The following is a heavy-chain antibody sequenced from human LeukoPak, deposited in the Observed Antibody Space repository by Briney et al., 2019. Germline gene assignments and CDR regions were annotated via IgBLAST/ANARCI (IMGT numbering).Heavy chain of an antibody. D-gene: IGHD5-24*01. CDR2: IDWNSGSV. CDR1: GFNFDEYA. J-gene: IGHJ3*02. Sequence: GGSLRLSCAASGFNFDEYAMHWARQAPGKGLEWVSGIDWNSGSVGYADSVKGRFTISRDNVKNSLSLQMNGLRAEDTALYYCVKDRKSRDLDSLDIWGQGTMVIVSS. V-gene: IGHV3-9*01. CDR3: VKDRKSRDLDSLDI.